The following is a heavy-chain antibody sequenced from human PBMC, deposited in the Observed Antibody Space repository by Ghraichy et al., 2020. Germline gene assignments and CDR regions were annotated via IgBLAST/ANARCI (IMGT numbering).Heavy chain of an antibody. CDR3: AKDHVVVVPAAIYYYSMDV. CDR2: IYSSGSK. V-gene: IGHV3-53*01. Sequence: GGSLRLSCAASGFTVSSYYMSWVRQAPGKGLEWVSAIYSSGSKYYAESVKGGFTISRDNSKNTLYLQMNSLRAEDTAVYYCAKDHVVVVPAAIYYYSMDVWGQGTTVTVSS. J-gene: IGHJ6*02. D-gene: IGHD2-2*01. CDR1: GFTVSSYY.